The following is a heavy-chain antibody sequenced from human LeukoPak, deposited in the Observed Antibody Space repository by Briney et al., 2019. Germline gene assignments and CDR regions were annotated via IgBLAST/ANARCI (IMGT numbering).Heavy chain of an antibody. J-gene: IGHJ4*02. V-gene: IGHV3-23*01. CDR2: ISGSGGST. Sequence: GGSLRLSCAASGFTFSSYAMSWARQAPGKGLEWVSAISGSGGSTYYADSVKGRFTISRDNSKNTLYLQMNSLRAEDTAVYYCAKDDGDFWSGSKNNRPIDYWGQGTLVTVSS. D-gene: IGHD3-3*01. CDR3: AKDDGDFWSGSKNNRPIDY. CDR1: GFTFSSYA.